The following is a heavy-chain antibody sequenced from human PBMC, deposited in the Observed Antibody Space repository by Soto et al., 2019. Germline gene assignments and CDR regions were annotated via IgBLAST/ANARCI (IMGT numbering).Heavy chain of an antibody. CDR1: GGTFRNYA. Sequence: QVQLVQSGAEVKKPGSSVKVSCKASGGTFRNYAISWVRQAPGQGLEWMGGIIPIFGTTNYTQKFEGRVTITADESPNSAYMELRSLRSEQTAVYYCARGNRYLGYYVWWTRYGFDYWGQGSLVTVSS. D-gene: IGHD3-16*01. CDR2: IIPIFGTT. J-gene: IGHJ4*02. CDR3: ARGNRYLGYYVWWTRYGFDY. V-gene: IGHV1-69*12.